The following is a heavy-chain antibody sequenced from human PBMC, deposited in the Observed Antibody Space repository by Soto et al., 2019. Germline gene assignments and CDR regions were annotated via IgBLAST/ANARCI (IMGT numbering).Heavy chain of an antibody. V-gene: IGHV3-64D*08. CDR2: ISSNGGST. Sequence: GGSLRLSCSASGFTFSSYAMHWVRQAPGKGLEYVSAISSNGGSTYYADSVKGRFTISRDNSKNTLYLQMSSLRAEDTAVYYCVKPEPGSGSYSYYYYYGMDVWGQGTTVTVSS. D-gene: IGHD1-26*01. CDR1: GFTFSSYA. J-gene: IGHJ6*02. CDR3: VKPEPGSGSYSYYYYYGMDV.